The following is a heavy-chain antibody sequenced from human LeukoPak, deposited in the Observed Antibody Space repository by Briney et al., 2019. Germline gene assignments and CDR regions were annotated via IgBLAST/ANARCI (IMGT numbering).Heavy chain of an antibody. D-gene: IGHD2-15*01. Sequence: GGSLRLSCAASGFTFSSYGMHWVRQAPGKGLEWVAFIRYDGSNKYYADSVKGRFTISRDNSKNTLYLQMNSLRAEDTAVYYCATSPWSREHIVVVVAATPVDYWGQGTLVTVSS. V-gene: IGHV3-30*02. J-gene: IGHJ4*02. CDR3: ATSPWSREHIVVVVAATPVDY. CDR2: IRYDGSNK. CDR1: GFTFSSYG.